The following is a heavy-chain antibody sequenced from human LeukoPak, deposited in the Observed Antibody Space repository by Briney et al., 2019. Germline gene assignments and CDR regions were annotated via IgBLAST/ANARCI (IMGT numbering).Heavy chain of an antibody. Sequence: GGSLRLSCAASGLTVTNNHMTWVRQAPGKGLEWVSVIQSGGSTYYADSVKGRFTISRDNSKNTLYLQMNSLRAEDTAVYYCAKDLVSGYGYGYGFDYWGQGTLVTVSS. CDR2: IQSGGST. CDR3: AKDLVSGYGYGYGFDY. D-gene: IGHD5-18*01. CDR1: GLTVTNNH. J-gene: IGHJ4*02. V-gene: IGHV3-53*01.